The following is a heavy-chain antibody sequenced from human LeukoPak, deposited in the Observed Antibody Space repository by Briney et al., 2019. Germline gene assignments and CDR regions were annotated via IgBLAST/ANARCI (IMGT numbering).Heavy chain of an antibody. V-gene: IGHV3-30*01. CDR1: GFTFSSYA. Sequence: GGSLRLSCAASGFTFSSYAMHWVRQAPGKGLEGVADISYDGSNKYYADSVKGRFTISRDNSKNTLYLQMNSLRAEDTAVYYCARGPAKRWLQLLGYWGQGTLVTVSS. CDR3: ARGPAKRWLQLLGY. D-gene: IGHD5-24*01. CDR2: ISYDGSNK. J-gene: IGHJ4*02.